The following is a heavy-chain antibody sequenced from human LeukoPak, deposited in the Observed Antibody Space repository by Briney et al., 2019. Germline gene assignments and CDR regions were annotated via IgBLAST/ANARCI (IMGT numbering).Heavy chain of an antibody. CDR3: ARADKMPYPYYYYYGMDV. Sequence: GGSLRLSCAASGFTVSSNYMSWVRQAPGKGLEWVSVIYSGGSTYYADSVKGRFTISRDNSKNTLYLQMNSLRAEDTAVYYCARADKMPYPYYYYYGMDVWGQGTTVTVSS. CDR1: GFTVSSNY. D-gene: IGHD2-2*01. J-gene: IGHJ6*02. V-gene: IGHV3-66*01. CDR2: IYSGGST.